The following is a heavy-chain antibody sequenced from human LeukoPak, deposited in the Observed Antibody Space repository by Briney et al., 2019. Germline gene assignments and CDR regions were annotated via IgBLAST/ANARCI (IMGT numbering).Heavy chain of an antibody. CDR2: LTNGGGGT. CDR3: ARDGHGVPLDY. Sequence: GGSLRLSCAASGFDFSSYALSWVRQAPGKGLELVSGLTNGGGGTYYADSVKGRFTISRDNSKNTLYLQMNSLRAEDTALYYCARDGHGVPLDYWGQGTLVTVSP. CDR1: GFDFSSYA. V-gene: IGHV3-23*01. J-gene: IGHJ4*02. D-gene: IGHD4-17*01.